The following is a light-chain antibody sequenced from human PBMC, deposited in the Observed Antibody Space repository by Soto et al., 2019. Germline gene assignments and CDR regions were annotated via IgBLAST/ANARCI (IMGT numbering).Light chain of an antibody. CDR3: SAYRRGIIV. Sequence: QSALTQPASVSGSPGQSITISCTGTNNDVGGHMYVSWYQHQAGKVPKLIIYEIDHRPSGVSDRFSGSKSGNSASLTISGLQAEAEAAYYCSAYRRGIIVFGGGTKVTVL. CDR1: NNDVGGHMY. V-gene: IGLV2-14*01. J-gene: IGLJ2*01. CDR2: EID.